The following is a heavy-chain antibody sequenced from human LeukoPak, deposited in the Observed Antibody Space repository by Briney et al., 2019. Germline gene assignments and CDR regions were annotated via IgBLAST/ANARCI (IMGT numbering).Heavy chain of an antibody. D-gene: IGHD6-19*01. CDR3: ARVGIAVAAGPYYYMDV. J-gene: IGHJ6*03. Sequence: SETLSLTCTVSGGSISTYYWSWVRQSPGKGLEWIGYIYYSGSTNYNPSLKSRVTISVDTSKNQFSLKLSSVTAADTAVYYCARVGIAVAAGPYYYMDVWGKGTTVTVSS. V-gene: IGHV4-59*01. CDR1: GGSISTYY. CDR2: IYYSGST.